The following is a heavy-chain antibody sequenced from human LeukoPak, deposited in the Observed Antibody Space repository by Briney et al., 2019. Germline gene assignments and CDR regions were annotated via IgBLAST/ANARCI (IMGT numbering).Heavy chain of an antibody. D-gene: IGHD3-16*01. CDR1: GFTFSSYA. CDR2: ISINGGRT. Sequence: RGSLRLSCAASGFTFSSYAMHWVRQAPGKGLEYVSTISINGGRTYYANSVKGRFTISRDNSKNTVYLQMGSLRAEDMAVYYCARERRGDDAFDIWGQGTMVTVSS. CDR3: ARERRGDDAFDI. J-gene: IGHJ3*02. V-gene: IGHV3-64*01.